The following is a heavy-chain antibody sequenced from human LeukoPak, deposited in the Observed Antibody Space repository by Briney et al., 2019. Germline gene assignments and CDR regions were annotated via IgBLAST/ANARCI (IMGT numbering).Heavy chain of an antibody. CDR2: INPKNAGT. CDR1: GYTFTGHY. J-gene: IGHJ4*02. CDR3: YYRVSSGYLT. D-gene: IGHD3-22*01. Sequence: GASVKVSCKASGYTFTGHYIHWVRQAPGQGLEWMGWINPKNAGTNYAQKFQGRVTMTRDTSSGTAYMELSSLRSDDTAVYYCYYRVSSGYLTWGQGTLVAVSS. V-gene: IGHV1-2*02.